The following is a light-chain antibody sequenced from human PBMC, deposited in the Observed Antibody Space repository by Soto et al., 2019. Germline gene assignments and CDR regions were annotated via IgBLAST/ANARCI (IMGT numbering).Light chain of an antibody. Sequence: EIVMTQSPATLSVSPGERATLSCRASQSVSSNLAWYQQKPGQAPRLLIYGASTRATDIPARFSGSGSGTEFILIISSLQSEDFAVYYCQQYNNWPWTFGQGNKVDIK. CDR2: GAS. CDR1: QSVSSN. CDR3: QQYNNWPWT. J-gene: IGKJ1*01. V-gene: IGKV3-15*01.